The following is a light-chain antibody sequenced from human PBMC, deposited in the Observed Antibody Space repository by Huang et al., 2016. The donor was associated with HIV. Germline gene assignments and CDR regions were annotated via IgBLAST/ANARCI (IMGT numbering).Light chain of an antibody. CDR3: QQSFSVPRT. CDR2: TAS. J-gene: IGKJ1*01. CDR1: QNITKS. Sequence: DIQMTQSPPSLSASVGDKVTFTCRANQNITKSLNWYQQKPGKAPKLLIDTASTLESGVPSRFSGSGSGSHFTLNIVSLQPEDFATYYCQQSFSVPRTFGRGTNLEIK. V-gene: IGKV1-39*01.